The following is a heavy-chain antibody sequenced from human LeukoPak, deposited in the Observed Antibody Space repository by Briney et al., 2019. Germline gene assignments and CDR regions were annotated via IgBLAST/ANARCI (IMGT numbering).Heavy chain of an antibody. J-gene: IGHJ4*02. CDR3: VKARMPHCGTDCLES. Sequence: GGSLRLSCAASGFTFSSYAMSWVRQAPGQGLEWVSAISGSGGSTYYADSVKGRFTISRDNSKNTLYLQMNSLRAEDTAVYYCVKARMPHCGTDCLESWGQGTLVAVSS. V-gene: IGHV3-23*01. D-gene: IGHD2-21*02. CDR1: GFTFSSYA. CDR2: ISGSGGST.